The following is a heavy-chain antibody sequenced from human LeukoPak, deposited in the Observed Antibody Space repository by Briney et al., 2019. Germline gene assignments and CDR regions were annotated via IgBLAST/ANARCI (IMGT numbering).Heavy chain of an antibody. D-gene: IGHD4-23*01. Sequence: PGGSLRLSCAASGFTFDDYAMHWVRQAPGKGLEWVSGISWNSGSIGYADSVKGRFTISRDNAKNSLYLQMNSLRAEGTALYYCAKDIIGYGGNSRFDYWGQGTLVTVSS. CDR3: AKDIIGYGGNSRFDY. CDR1: GFTFDDYA. J-gene: IGHJ4*02. V-gene: IGHV3-9*01. CDR2: ISWNSGSI.